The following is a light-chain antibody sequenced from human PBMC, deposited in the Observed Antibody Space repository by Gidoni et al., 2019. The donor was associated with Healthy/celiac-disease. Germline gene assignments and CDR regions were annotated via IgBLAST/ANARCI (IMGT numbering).Light chain of an antibody. V-gene: IGKV1-39*01. CDR1: QSISSY. Sequence: DIQMTQSPSSLSASVGDRVTITCRASQSISSYLNWYQQKPGKAPKLLIYAASSLQSGVPSRFSGSESGTDFTLTISSLQPEDFATYYCQQSYSTLTFGGGIKVEIK. CDR2: AAS. J-gene: IGKJ4*01. CDR3: QQSYSTLT.